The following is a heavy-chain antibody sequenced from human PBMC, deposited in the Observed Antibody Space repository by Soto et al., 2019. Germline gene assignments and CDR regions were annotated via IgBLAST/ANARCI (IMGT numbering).Heavy chain of an antibody. CDR1: GFTFSNAW. D-gene: IGHD6-6*01. CDR2: IKSKTDGGTT. CDR3: TTDRHSSSSSYFDY. Sequence: GSLRLSCAASGFTFSNAWMSWVRQAPGKGLEWVGRIKSKTDGGTTDYAAPVKGRFTISRDDSKNTLYLQMNSLKTEATVVYYCTTDRHSSSSSYFDYWGQGTLVTVSS. J-gene: IGHJ4*02. V-gene: IGHV3-15*01.